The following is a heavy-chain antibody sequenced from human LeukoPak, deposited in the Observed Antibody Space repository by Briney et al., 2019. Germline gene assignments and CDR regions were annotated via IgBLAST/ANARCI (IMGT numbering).Heavy chain of an antibody. V-gene: IGHV1-69*05. CDR2: IIPIFGTA. CDR1: GGTFSSYA. J-gene: IGHJ6*02. Sequence: ASVKVSCKASGGTFSSYAISWVRQAPGQGLEWMGGIIPIFGTANYAQKLQGRVTMTTDTSTSTAYMELRSLRSDDTAVYYCARRDTYYYDSSAPYYYGMDVWGQGTTVTVSS. D-gene: IGHD3-22*01. CDR3: ARRDTYYYDSSAPYYYGMDV.